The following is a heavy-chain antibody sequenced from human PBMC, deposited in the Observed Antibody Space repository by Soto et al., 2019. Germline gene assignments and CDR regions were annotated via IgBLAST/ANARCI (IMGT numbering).Heavy chain of an antibody. V-gene: IGHV1-69*13. D-gene: IGHD1-26*01. CDR2: IIPRFGTT. Sequence: ASVKVSCKASGDSFSKYTVNWVRQAPRQGLEWMGGIIPRFGTTNYAPTLQDRVTITADESMNTVYMELSSLRSEDTALYYCARGRGLYNSGRSQLDSWGQGTLVTVSS. J-gene: IGHJ4*02. CDR1: GDSFSKYT. CDR3: ARGRGLYNSGRSQLDS.